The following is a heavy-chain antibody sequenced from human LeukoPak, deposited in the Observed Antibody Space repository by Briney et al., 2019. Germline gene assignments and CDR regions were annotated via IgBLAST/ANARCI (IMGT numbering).Heavy chain of an antibody. J-gene: IGHJ4*02. CDR2: IYHNGAT. CDR3: ARNGGNSDYDY. CDR1: GGSISSSSSIC. D-gene: IGHD4-23*01. V-gene: IGHV4-4*02. Sequence: KPSETLSLTCAVSGGSISSSSSICWTWVRQPPGEGLEWIGEIYHNGATNYNPSLKSRVTMLLDKSKNQFFLKLNSVTAADTAVYYCARNGGNSDYDYWGQGTLVTVSA.